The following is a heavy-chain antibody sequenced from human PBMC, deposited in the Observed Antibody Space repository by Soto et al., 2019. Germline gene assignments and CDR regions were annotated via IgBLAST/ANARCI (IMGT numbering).Heavy chain of an antibody. CDR1: GGSISSYY. Sequence: SETLSLTCTVSGGSISSYYWSWIRQPPGKGLEWIGYIYYSGSTNYNPSLKSRVTISVDTSKNQFSLKLSSVTAADTAVYYCARHRAFHSSETGYYNWLNAFDIWGQGTMVTVSS. CDR3: ARHRAFHSSETGYYNWLNAFDI. V-gene: IGHV4-59*08. J-gene: IGHJ3*02. D-gene: IGHD3-9*01. CDR2: IYYSGST.